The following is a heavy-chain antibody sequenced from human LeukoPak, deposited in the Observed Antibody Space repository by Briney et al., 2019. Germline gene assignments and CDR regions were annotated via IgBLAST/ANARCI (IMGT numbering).Heavy chain of an antibody. CDR3: ARSSTQWLVRGLAGAFDI. V-gene: IGHV4-59*01. CDR2: IYYSGST. Sequence: SETLSLTCTVSGGSISSYYWSWIRQPPGKGLEWIWYIYYSGSTNYNPSLKSRVTISVDTSKNQFSLKLSSVTAADTAVYYCARSSTQWLVRGLAGAFDIWGQGTMVTVSS. D-gene: IGHD6-19*01. CDR1: GGSISSYY. J-gene: IGHJ3*02.